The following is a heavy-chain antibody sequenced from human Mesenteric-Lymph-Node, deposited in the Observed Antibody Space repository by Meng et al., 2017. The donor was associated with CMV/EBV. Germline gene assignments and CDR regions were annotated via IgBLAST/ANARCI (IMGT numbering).Heavy chain of an antibody. CDR1: GVSVSSGSYY. D-gene: IGHD3-3*01. CDR2: IYYSGST. J-gene: IGHJ5*02. CDR3: ARGAYWSGVGWFDP. V-gene: IGHV4-30-4*08. Sequence: SCTVSGVSVSSGSYYWSWIRQPPGKGLEWIGYIYYSGSTYYNPSLKSRVTISVDTSKNQFSLKLSSVTAADTAVYYCARGAYWSGVGWFDPWGQGTLVTVSS.